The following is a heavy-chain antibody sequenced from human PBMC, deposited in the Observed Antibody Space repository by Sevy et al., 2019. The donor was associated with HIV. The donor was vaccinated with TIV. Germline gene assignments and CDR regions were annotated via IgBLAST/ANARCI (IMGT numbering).Heavy chain of an antibody. D-gene: IGHD2-2*01. V-gene: IGHV4-31*03. Sequence: SETLSLTCTVSGGSISSGGYYWSWIRQHPGKGLEWIGYIYYSGSTYYNPSLKSRVTISVDTSKNQFSLKLSSVTAADTAVYYCARAPGYCSSTSCSMGYYYYGMDVWGQRTTVTVSS. CDR2: IYYSGST. CDR1: GGSISSGGYY. J-gene: IGHJ6*02. CDR3: ARAPGYCSSTSCSMGYYYYGMDV.